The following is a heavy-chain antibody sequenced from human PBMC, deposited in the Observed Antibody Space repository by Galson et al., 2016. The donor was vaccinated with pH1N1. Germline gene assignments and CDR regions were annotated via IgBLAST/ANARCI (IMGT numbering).Heavy chain of an antibody. CDR3: ARGGYCRGGSCYDVFDY. Sequence: SVKVSCKASGYTFTDYDINWVRQGTGQGLEWMGWMNPNNDNTGYAQKFQGRVTMTRNTSISTAYMELGSLRSEDTAVYYCARGGYCRGGSCYDVFDYWGQGTLVTVS. D-gene: IGHD2-15*01. V-gene: IGHV1-8*01. CDR1: GYTFTDYD. CDR2: MNPNNDNT. J-gene: IGHJ4*02.